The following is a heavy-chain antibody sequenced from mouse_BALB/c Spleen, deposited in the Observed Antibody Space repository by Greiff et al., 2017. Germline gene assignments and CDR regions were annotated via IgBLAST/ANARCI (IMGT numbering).Heavy chain of an antibody. D-gene: IGHD2-10*02. CDR2: ISSGSSTI. Sequence: EVQVVESGGGLVQPGGSRKLSCAASGFTFSSFGMHWVRQAPEKGLEWVAYISSGSSTIYYADTVKGRFTISRDNPKNTLFLQMTSLRSEDTAMYYCARSEYGSVDYWGQGTTLTVSS. CDR3: ARSEYGSVDY. J-gene: IGHJ2*01. CDR1: GFTFSSFG. V-gene: IGHV5-17*02.